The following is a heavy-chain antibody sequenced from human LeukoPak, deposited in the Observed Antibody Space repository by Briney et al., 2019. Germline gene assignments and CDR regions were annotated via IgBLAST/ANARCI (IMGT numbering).Heavy chain of an antibody. Sequence: SETLSLTCTVSGGSISSGSYYWSWIRQPAGKGLEWIGRIYTSGSTNYNPSLKSRVTISVDTSKNQFSLKLSSVTAADTAVYYCASGRLRFLEWLLNYYYYYMDVWGKGTTVTVSS. CDR2: IYTSGST. J-gene: IGHJ6*03. V-gene: IGHV4-61*02. D-gene: IGHD3-3*01. CDR3: ASGRLRFLEWLLNYYYYYMDV. CDR1: GGSISSGSYY.